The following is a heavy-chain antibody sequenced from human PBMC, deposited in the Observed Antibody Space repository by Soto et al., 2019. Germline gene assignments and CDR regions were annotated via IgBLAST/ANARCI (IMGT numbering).Heavy chain of an antibody. J-gene: IGHJ4*02. CDR1: GGSISSCVYS. CDR2: IYHSGST. CDR3: ARVADCSGGSCYFRVDY. Sequence: TLSLTCAVSGGSISSCVYSWSWIRQPPGKGLEWIGYIYHSGSTYYNPSLKSRVTISVDTSKNQFSLKLSSVTAADTAVYYCARVADCSGGSCYFRVDYWGQGTLVTV. V-gene: IGHV4-30-2*05. D-gene: IGHD2-15*01.